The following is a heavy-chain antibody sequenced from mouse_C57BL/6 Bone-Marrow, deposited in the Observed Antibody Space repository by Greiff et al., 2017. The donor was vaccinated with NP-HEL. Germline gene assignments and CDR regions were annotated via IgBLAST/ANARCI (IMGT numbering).Heavy chain of an antibody. J-gene: IGHJ2*01. CDR1: GFTFSNYW. CDR3: TGIYYGNYFDY. D-gene: IGHD2-1*01. V-gene: IGHV6-3*01. Sequence: DVKLQESGGGLVQPGGSMKLSCVASGFTFSNYWMNWVRQSPEKGLEWVAQIRLKSDNYATHYAESVNGRFTISRDDSKSSVYLQMNNLRAEDTGIYYCTGIYYGNYFDYWGQGTTLTVSS. CDR2: IRLKSDNYAT.